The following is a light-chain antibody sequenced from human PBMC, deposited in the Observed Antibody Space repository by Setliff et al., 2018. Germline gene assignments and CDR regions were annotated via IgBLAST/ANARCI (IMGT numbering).Light chain of an antibody. J-gene: IGLJ2*01. Sequence: QSALTQPASVSGSPGQSITISCTGTNSDVGAYNYVSRYQRHPGEAPKLLLYDVSNRPSGISHRFSGSKSGSTASLTISGLQAEDEADYFCSSYTNSRTVIFGGGTKVTVL. CDR1: NSDVGAYNY. CDR2: DVS. V-gene: IGLV2-14*03. CDR3: SSYTNSRTVI.